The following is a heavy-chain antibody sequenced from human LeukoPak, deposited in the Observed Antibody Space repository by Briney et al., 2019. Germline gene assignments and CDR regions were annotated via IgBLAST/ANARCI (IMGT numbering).Heavy chain of an antibody. CDR1: GFTFSSYA. CDR2: ISGSGGST. D-gene: IGHD3-9*01. CDR3: AKVKLALTFFDY. J-gene: IGHJ4*02. V-gene: IGHV3-23*01. Sequence: GGSLRLSCAASGFTFSSYAMSWVRQAPGKGLEWVSAISGSGGSTYYADSVKGRFTISRDNSKNMLYLQMNSLRAEDTAVYYCAKVKLALTFFDYWGQGTLVTVSS.